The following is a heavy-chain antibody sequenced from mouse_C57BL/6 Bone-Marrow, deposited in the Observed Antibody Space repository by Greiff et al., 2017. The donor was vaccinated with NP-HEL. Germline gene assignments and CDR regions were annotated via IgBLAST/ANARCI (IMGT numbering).Heavy chain of an antibody. CDR3: TRTFYYYGFMDY. CDR2: ISSGGDYI. J-gene: IGHJ4*01. D-gene: IGHD1-1*01. Sequence: EVKLVESGEGLVKPGGSLKLSCAASGFTFSSYAMSWVRQTPEKRLEWVAYISSGGDYIYYADTVKGRFTISRDNARNTLYLQMSILKSEDTAMYYCTRTFYYYGFMDYWGQGTSVTVSS. V-gene: IGHV5-9-1*02. CDR1: GFTFSSYA.